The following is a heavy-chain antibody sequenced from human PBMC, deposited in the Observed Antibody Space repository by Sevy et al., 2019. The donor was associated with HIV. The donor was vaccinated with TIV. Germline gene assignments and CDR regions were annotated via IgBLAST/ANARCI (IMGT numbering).Heavy chain of an antibody. D-gene: IGHD3-9*01. CDR2: FDPEDGET. Sequence: ASVKVSCKVSGYTLTELSMHWVRQAPGKGLEWMGGFDPEDGETIYAQKFQGRVTMTEDTSTDTAYMELSSLSSEDTAVYYCATRDILTGPISPRGGYYYGMDVWGQGTTVTVSS. J-gene: IGHJ6*02. V-gene: IGHV1-24*01. CDR1: GYTLTELS. CDR3: ATRDILTGPISPRGGYYYGMDV.